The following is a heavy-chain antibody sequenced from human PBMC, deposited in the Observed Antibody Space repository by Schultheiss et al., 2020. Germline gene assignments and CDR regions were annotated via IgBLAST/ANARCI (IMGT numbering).Heavy chain of an antibody. J-gene: IGHJ5*02. CDR3: ARAHSSFIQLVFDP. CDR1: GYTFTSYD. Sequence: AAVKVSFKASGYTFTSYDINWVRQAPGQGLEWMGWINPNSGGTNYAQKFQGRVTMTRDTSTSTVYMELSSLRSEDTAVYYCARAHSSFIQLVFDPWGQGTLVTVSS. CDR2: INPNSGGT. D-gene: IGHD6-6*01. V-gene: IGHV1-8*01.